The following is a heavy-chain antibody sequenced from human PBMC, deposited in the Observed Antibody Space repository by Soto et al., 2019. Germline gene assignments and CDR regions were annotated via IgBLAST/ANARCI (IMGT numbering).Heavy chain of an antibody. CDR1: GFTFSIYA. D-gene: IGHD5-18*01. J-gene: IGHJ4*02. CDR3: AKYRGMDTVRYYFDY. CDR2: IHNGGNT. V-gene: IGHV3-23*01. Sequence: EVQLLESGGGLVQPGGSLRLSCAASGFTFSIYAMSWVRQAPGKGLEWVSTIHNGGNTYYADSVRGRFTISRDNSKNTRYLQMNSLRAEDTAVYYCAKYRGMDTVRYYFDYWGQGSLVTVSS.